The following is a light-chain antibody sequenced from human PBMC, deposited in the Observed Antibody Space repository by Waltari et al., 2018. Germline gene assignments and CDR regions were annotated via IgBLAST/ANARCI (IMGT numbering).Light chain of an antibody. J-gene: IGKJ4*01. CDR1: QNVRTY. V-gene: IGKV3-11*01. Sequence: EIVLTQSPATLSLSPGERATLSCRASQNVRTYLAWFQHRPGQAPRLLIYDASNRATAVPARFTGSGSGTDFTRTISSLQPEDFASYYGRERSNWPGGASGGGTKVEIK. CDR3: RERSNWPGGA. CDR2: DAS.